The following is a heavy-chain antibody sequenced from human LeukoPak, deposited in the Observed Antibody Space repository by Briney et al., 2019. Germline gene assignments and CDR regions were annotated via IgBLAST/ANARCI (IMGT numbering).Heavy chain of an antibody. J-gene: IGHJ4*02. V-gene: IGHV3-23*01. CDR1: GFTFSSYA. CDR2: ISGSGGNT. Sequence: GGSLRLSCAATGFTFSSYAMSWVRQAPGKGLEWVSGISGSGGNTFYADSVKGRFTISRDNSKNTLYLQMNSLRAEDTAVYYCAKAGIAVPATPEYCGQGTQVTVSS. CDR3: AKAGIAVPATPEY. D-gene: IGHD6-19*01.